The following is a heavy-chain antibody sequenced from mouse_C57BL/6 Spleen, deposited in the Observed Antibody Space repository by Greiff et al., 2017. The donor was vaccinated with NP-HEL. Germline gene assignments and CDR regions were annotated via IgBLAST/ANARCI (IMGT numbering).Heavy chain of an antibody. D-gene: IGHD2-4*01. CDR2: ISSGGDYI. CDR1: GFTFSSYA. J-gene: IGHJ3*01. V-gene: IGHV5-9-1*02. Sequence: EVKLVESGEGLVKPGGSLKLSCAASGFTFSSYAMSWVRQTPEKRLEWVAYISSGGDYIYYADTVKGRFTISRDNARNTLYLQMSSLKSEDTAMYYCTREALYDYDKAWFAYWGQGTLVTVSA. CDR3: TREALYDYDKAWFAY.